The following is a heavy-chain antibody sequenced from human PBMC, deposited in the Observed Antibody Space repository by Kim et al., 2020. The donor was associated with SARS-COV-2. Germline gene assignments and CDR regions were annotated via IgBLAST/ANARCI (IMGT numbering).Heavy chain of an antibody. CDR3: ARSTYYYDSSGPEDY. J-gene: IGHJ4*02. Sequence: DAVKRRFTISRDNAKNSLYLQMNSLRAEDTAVYYCARSTYYYDSSGPEDYWGQGTLVTVSS. V-gene: IGHV3-11*01. D-gene: IGHD3-22*01.